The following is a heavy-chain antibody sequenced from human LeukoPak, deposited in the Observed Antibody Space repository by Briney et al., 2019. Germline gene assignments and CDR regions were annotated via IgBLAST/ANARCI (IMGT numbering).Heavy chain of an antibody. Sequence: GASVKVSCKASGYIFTDYYIHWVRQAPGQGLEWMGWINPHSGGTNYAQQFQGRVSMTRDTSITTAYMELSRLRSDDTAVYYCARVWYSSSWYSFDYWGQGTLVTVSS. D-gene: IGHD6-13*01. J-gene: IGHJ4*02. CDR1: GYIFTDYY. V-gene: IGHV1-2*02. CDR3: ARVWYSSSWYSFDY. CDR2: INPHSGGT.